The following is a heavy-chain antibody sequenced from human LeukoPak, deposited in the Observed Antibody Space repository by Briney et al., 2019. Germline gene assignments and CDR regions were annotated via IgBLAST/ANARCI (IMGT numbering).Heavy chain of an antibody. CDR1: GFTFSSYW. CDR3: ARGSTTDY. D-gene: IGHD1-26*01. V-gene: IGHV3-74*01. Sequence: GGSLRLSCAASGFTFSSYWMHWVRQAPGKGLVWVSRMNSDGGSTSYTDSVKGRFTISRDNAKNTLYLQMNSLRAEDTAVYYCARGSTTDYWGQGTLVTVSS. J-gene: IGHJ4*02. CDR2: MNSDGGST.